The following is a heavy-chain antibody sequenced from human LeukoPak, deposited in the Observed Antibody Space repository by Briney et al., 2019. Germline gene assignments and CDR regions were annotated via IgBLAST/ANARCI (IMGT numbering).Heavy chain of an antibody. CDR2: IYTSGST. CDR3: ARDVFLSGSYYRPDAFDI. Sequence: SETLSLTCTVSGGSISSYYWSWIRQPAGKGLEWIGRIYTSGSTNYNPSLKSRVTMSVDTSKNQFSLKLSSVTAADTAVYYCARDVFLSGSYYRPDAFDIWGQGTMVTVSS. V-gene: IGHV4-4*07. D-gene: IGHD1-26*01. CDR1: GGSISSYY. J-gene: IGHJ3*02.